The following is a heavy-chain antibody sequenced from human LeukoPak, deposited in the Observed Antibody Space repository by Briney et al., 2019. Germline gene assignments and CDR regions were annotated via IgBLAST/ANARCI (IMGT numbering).Heavy chain of an antibody. CDR2: ISSSGSTI. J-gene: IGHJ4*02. V-gene: IGHV3-11*01. Sequence: PGGSLRLSYAASGFTFSDYYMSWIRQAPGKGLEWVSYISSSGSTIYYADSVKGRFTISRDNAKNSLYLQMNSLRAEDTAVYYCARDFMDGNWNGWGGFDYWGQGTLVTVSS. CDR3: ARDFMDGNWNGWGGFDY. CDR1: GFTFSDYY. D-gene: IGHD1-1*01.